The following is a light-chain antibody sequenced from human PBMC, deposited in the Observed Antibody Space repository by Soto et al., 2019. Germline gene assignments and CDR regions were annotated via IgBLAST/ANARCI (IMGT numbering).Light chain of an antibody. V-gene: IGKV3-15*01. CDR1: QSVSSN. Sequence: EIVMTQSPATLSVSPGERATLSCRASQSVSSNLAWYQQNPGQAPRLLIYGASTRATGIPARFSGSGSGTEFTLTISSRQSEDFAVYYCQQYNNWPPWTLGQGTKLEIK. J-gene: IGKJ2*02. CDR2: GAS. CDR3: QQYNNWPPWT.